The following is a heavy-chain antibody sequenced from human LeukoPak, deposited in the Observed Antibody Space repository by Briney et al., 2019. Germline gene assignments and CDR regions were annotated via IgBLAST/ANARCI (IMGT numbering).Heavy chain of an antibody. CDR2: INAGNGNT. CDR3: ARDNSVGIWSGYVDY. Sequence: ASVKVSCKASGYTFTSYAMHWVRQAPGQRLEWMGWINAGNGNTKYSQKFQGRVTITRDTSASTAYMELSRLRSDDTAVYYCARDNSVGIWSGYVDYWGQGTLVTVSS. V-gene: IGHV1-3*01. D-gene: IGHD3-3*01. CDR1: GYTFTSYA. J-gene: IGHJ4*02.